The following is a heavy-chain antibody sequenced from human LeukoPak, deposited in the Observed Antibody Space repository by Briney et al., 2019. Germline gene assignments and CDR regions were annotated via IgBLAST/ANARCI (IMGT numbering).Heavy chain of an antibody. V-gene: IGHV3-23*01. J-gene: IGHJ4*02. CDR3: AKNPTGSYLNYFHY. CDR1: GFTFRSYG. CDR2: ISGSGDSI. D-gene: IGHD1-26*01. Sequence: GGSLRLSCLVSGFTFRSYGMTWVRQAAGKGLEWVSGISGSGDSIYSADSVKGRFTISRDNSKNTLYLQMNSLRVEDTAVYYCAKNPTGSYLNYFHYWGQGTLVTVSS.